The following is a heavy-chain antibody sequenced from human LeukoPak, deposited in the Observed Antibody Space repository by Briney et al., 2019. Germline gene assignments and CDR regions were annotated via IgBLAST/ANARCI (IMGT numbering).Heavy chain of an antibody. D-gene: IGHD4-17*01. V-gene: IGHV3-20*04. CDR3: AKEIWPTVTTPGHTYFDY. J-gene: IGHJ4*02. CDR2: INWNGVST. CDR1: GFTFDDHG. Sequence: PGGSLRLSCTASGFTFDDHGISWVRQAPGKGLEWVSGINWNGVSTGYSDSVKGRFIISRDNAKNSLYLQMNSLRAEDTALYYCAKEIWPTVTTPGHTYFDYWGQGALVTVSS.